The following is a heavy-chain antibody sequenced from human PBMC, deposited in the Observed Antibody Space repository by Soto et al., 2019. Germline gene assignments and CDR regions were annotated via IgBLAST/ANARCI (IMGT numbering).Heavy chain of an antibody. V-gene: IGHV4-30-4*01. D-gene: IGHD4-17*01. CDR3: AGNYGGNSREYFQH. Sequence: SETLSLTCTVSGASINSGDYYWSWIRQPPGKGLEWIGHIYYSGSTYYNPSLKSRAGISVDSSKSQVSLKLSSVTAADTAVYYCAGNYGGNSREYFQHWGQGTLVTVSS. CDR1: GASINSGDYY. J-gene: IGHJ1*01. CDR2: IYYSGST.